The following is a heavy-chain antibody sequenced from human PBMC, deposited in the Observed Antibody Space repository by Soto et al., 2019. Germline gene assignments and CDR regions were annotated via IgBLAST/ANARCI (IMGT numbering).Heavy chain of an antibody. CDR1: GFTFSSYW. CDR3: ARNTGRYGMDV. V-gene: IGHV3-7*02. Sequence: EVQLVESGGGLVQPGGSLRLSCTASGFTFSSYWMSWVRQAPGKGLEWVANIKQDGSEKYYVDSVRGRFTISRDNAKNSLYLQMNSLRAEDTAVYYCARNTGRYGMDVWGQGTTVTVS. D-gene: IGHD2-8*02. CDR2: IKQDGSEK. J-gene: IGHJ6*02.